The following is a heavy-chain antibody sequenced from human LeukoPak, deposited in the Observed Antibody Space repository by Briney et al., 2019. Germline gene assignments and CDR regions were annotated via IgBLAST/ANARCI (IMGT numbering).Heavy chain of an antibody. J-gene: IGHJ6*04. D-gene: IGHD2-15*01. V-gene: IGHV4-59*11. CDR3: ARDGRTWVV. CDR1: VGSISSHY. CDR2: IFYSGST. Sequence: PSETLSLTCTVSVGSISSHYWSWIRQPPGKRLDGIGYIFYSGSTNYNPSLKSRVTISVDTSKNQFSLKLSSVTAADTAVYYCARDGRTWVVWGKGTTVTVSS.